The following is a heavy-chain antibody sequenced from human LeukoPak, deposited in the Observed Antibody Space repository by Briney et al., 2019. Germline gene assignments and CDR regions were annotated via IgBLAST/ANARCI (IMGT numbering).Heavy chain of an antibody. J-gene: IGHJ4*02. Sequence: GRSLRLSCAASGSTFNSYAIHWVRQAPGEGLEWVAVISYDGSNKYYADSVKGRFTISRDNSKNTLYLQLNSLRPEDTAVYYCARDQLAYSGYDTLFDYWGQGTLVTVSS. CDR1: GSTFNSYA. D-gene: IGHD5-12*01. CDR3: ARDQLAYSGYDTLFDY. CDR2: ISYDGSNK. V-gene: IGHV3-30*04.